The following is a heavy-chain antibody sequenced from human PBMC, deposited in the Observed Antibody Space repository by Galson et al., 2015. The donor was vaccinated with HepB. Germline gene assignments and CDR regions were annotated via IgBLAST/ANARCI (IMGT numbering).Heavy chain of an antibody. CDR3: ARGALAPDYDSSGYYDHDAFDI. CDR1: GGTFSSYA. Sequence: SVKVSCKASGGTFSSYAISWVRQAPGQGLEWMGGIIPIFGTANYAQKFQGRVTITADKSTSTAYMELSSLRSEDTAVYYCARGALAPDYDSSGYYDHDAFDIWGQGTMVTVSS. J-gene: IGHJ3*02. CDR2: IIPIFGTA. V-gene: IGHV1-69*06. D-gene: IGHD3-22*01.